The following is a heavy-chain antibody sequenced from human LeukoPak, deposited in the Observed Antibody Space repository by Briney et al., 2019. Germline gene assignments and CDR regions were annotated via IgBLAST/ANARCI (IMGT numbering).Heavy chain of an antibody. V-gene: IGHV3-30*04. CDR2: ISYDGSNK. CDR3: ARESSKGYSYGYYFDY. CDR1: GFTFSSYA. D-gene: IGHD5-18*01. Sequence: GGSLRLSCAASGFTFSSYAMHWVRQAPGKGLEWMAVISYDGSNKYYADSVKGRFTISRDNSKNTLYLQMNSLRAEDTAVYYCARESSKGYSYGYYFDYWGQGTLVTVSS. J-gene: IGHJ4*02.